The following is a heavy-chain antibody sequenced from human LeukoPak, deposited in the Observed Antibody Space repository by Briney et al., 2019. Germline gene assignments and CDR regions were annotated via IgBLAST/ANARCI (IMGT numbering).Heavy chain of an antibody. Sequence: GGSLRLSCAASGFTFSSYAMHWVRRAPGKGLEWVAVISYDGSNKYYADSVKGRFTISRDNSKNTLYLQVNSLRAEDTAVYYCARGWYSKFDYWGQGTLVTVSS. CDR3: ARGWYSKFDY. J-gene: IGHJ4*02. CDR2: ISYDGSNK. D-gene: IGHD6-13*01. CDR1: GFTFSSYA. V-gene: IGHV3-30*04.